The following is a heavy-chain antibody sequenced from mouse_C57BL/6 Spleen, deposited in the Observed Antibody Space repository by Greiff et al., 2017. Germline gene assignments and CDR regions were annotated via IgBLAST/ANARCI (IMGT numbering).Heavy chain of an antibody. CDR2: IDPENGDT. Sequence: EVQLQQSGAELVRPGASVKLSCTASGFNIKDDYMHWVKQRPEQGLEWIGWIDPENGDTAYASKFQGKATITADTSSNSAYLQLSSLTSYDTAVYYCTTYVFLRSWGMDYWGQGTSLTVSS. D-gene: IGHD1-1*01. J-gene: IGHJ2*02. CDR3: TTYVFLRSWGMDY. V-gene: IGHV14-4*01. CDR1: GFNIKDDY.